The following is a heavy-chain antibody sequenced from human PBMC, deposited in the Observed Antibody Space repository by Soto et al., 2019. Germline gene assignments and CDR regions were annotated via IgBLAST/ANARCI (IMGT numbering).Heavy chain of an antibody. CDR3: ARADSSSFLYYYYYYGMDV. J-gene: IGHJ6*02. D-gene: IGHD6-6*01. V-gene: IGHV4-31*03. CDR2: IYYSGST. CDR1: GGSISSGGYY. Sequence: KPSETLSLTCTVSGGSISSGGYYWSWIRQHPGKGLEWIGYIYYSGSTYYNPSLKSRVTISVDTSKNQFSLKLSSVTAADTAVYYCARADSSSFLYYYYYYGMDVWGQGTTVTVSS.